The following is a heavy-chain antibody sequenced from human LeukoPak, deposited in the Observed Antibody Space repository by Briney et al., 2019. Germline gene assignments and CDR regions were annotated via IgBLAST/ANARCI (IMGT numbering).Heavy chain of an antibody. V-gene: IGHV3-23*01. CDR2: ISGSGGST. CDR1: GFTFSSYA. D-gene: IGHD3-10*01. CDR3: AKKYYYASGSYYYYFDY. Sequence: GGSLRLSCAASGFTFSSYAMSWVRQAPGKGLEWVSAISGSGGSTYYADSVKGRFTISRDNSKNTLYLQMNSLRAEDTAVYYCAKKYYYASGSYYYYFDYWGQGTLVTVSS. J-gene: IGHJ4*02.